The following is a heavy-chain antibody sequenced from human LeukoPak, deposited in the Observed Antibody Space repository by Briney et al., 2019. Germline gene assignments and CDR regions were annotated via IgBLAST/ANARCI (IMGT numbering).Heavy chain of an antibody. V-gene: IGHV3-11*01. CDR3: AKDSGAVAGTVNWYFDL. J-gene: IGHJ2*01. Sequence: PGGSLRLSCAASGFTFSDYYMSWIRQAPGKGLEWVSYISSSGSTIYYADSVKGRFTISRDNAKNSLYLQMNSLRAEDTALYYCAKDSGAVAGTVNWYFDLWGRGTLVTVSS. CDR2: ISSSGSTI. D-gene: IGHD6-19*01. CDR1: GFTFSDYY.